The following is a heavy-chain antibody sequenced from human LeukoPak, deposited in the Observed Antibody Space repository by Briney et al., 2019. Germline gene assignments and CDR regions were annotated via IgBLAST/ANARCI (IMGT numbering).Heavy chain of an antibody. Sequence: PSETLSLTCTVSGTSLRNRYWRWIRQSPAKGLEWIGYIYDTETTNYNPPLKSRVTISVHTSKSQCSLKLSSVTAADTAVYYCARDGGYYHGMDVWGQGTTVTVSS. CDR3: ARDGGYYHGMDV. J-gene: IGHJ6*02. CDR2: IYDTETT. D-gene: IGHD3-16*01. CDR1: GTSLRNRY. V-gene: IGHV4-59*11.